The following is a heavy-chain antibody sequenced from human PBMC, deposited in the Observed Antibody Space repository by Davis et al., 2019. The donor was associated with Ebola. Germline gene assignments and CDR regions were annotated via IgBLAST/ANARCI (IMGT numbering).Heavy chain of an antibody. V-gene: IGHV3-15*07. D-gene: IGHD2-2*01. CDR3: TTDIVVVPAALYGMDV. CDR1: GFTFSSYS. CDR2: IKSKTDGGTT. Sequence: PGGSLRLSCAASGFTFSSYSMNWVRQAPGKGLEWVGRIKSKTDGGTTDYAAPVKGRFTISRDDSKNTLYLQMNSLKTEDTAVYYCTTDIVVVPAALYGMDVWGQGTTVTVSS. J-gene: IGHJ6*02.